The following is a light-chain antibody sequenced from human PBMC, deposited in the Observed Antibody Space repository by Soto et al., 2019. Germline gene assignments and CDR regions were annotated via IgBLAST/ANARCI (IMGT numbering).Light chain of an antibody. CDR3: SSYTISSTRVV. J-gene: IGLJ2*01. CDR1: SSDVGGYNY. CDR2: DVN. Sequence: QSVLTQPASVSGSPGQSITISCTGTSSDVGGYNYVSWYQHHPGKAPKLMIYDVNNRPSGVSYRFSGSKSGNTASLTISGLQAEDEADYYCSSYTISSTRVVFGGGTQLTVL. V-gene: IGLV2-14*03.